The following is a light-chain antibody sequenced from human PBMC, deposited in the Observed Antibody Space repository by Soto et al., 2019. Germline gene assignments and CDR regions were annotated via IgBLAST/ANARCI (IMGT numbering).Light chain of an antibody. J-gene: IGLJ1*01. V-gene: IGLV2-11*01. CDR2: GVT. Sequence: QSALTQPRSVSGSPGQSVTISCTGTSSDVGGYNYVSWYQQHPGKAPKLMIYGVTKRPSGVPDRFSGSKSGNTASLTISGLQAEDEADYYCCSYAGSYTYVFGTETKLTVL. CDR3: CSYAGSYTYV. CDR1: SSDVGGYNY.